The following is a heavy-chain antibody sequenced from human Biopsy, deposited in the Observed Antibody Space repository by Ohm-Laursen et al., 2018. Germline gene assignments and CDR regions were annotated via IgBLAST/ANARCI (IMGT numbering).Heavy chain of an antibody. V-gene: IGHV1-2*02. D-gene: IGHD3-16*01. Sequence: SVKVSCKPSGYTFTDYRLYWVRQAPGQGLDLMGWIDPNTGDTDYPQKFQGRVTMTSDTSIDTAYVELSSLTSGDTAVYYCALGEPFDYWGQGTLVTVSS. CDR1: GYTFTDYR. CDR2: IDPNTGDT. J-gene: IGHJ4*02. CDR3: ALGEPFDY.